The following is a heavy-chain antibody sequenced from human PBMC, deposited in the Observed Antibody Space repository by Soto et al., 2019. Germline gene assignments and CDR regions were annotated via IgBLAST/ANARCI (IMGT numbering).Heavy chain of an antibody. V-gene: IGHV3-7*01. J-gene: IGHJ4*02. Sequence: GESLKISCAASGFTFSSYWMSWVRQAPGKGLEWVANIKQDGSEKYYVDSVKGRFTISRDNAKNSLYLQMNSLRAEDTAVYYCARDPSWLLSPNKPRYYFDYWGQGTLVTVSS. CDR2: IKQDGSEK. CDR1: GFTFSSYW. CDR3: ARDPSWLLSPNKPRYYFDY. D-gene: IGHD3-9*01.